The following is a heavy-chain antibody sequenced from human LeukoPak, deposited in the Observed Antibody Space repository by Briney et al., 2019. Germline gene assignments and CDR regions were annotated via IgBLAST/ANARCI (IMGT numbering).Heavy chain of an antibody. D-gene: IGHD3-10*01. J-gene: IGHJ4*02. Sequence: GGSLRLSCAASGFTFRRYWMSWARQASGKGLEWVANIKQDGSEKYYVDSVKGRFTISRDNAKNSLYLQMNSLRAEDTAVYYCVGLGENYWGQETLVTVSS. V-gene: IGHV3-7*02. CDR1: GFTFRRYW. CDR3: VGLGENY. CDR2: IKQDGSEK.